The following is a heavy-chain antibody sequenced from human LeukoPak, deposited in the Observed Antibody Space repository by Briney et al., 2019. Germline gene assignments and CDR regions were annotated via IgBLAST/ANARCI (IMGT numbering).Heavy chain of an antibody. Sequence: GGSLRLSCAASVFTFSRYGMHWVRQAPGKGLEWVAFIRYDGSNKYYADSAKGRFTISRDNSKNTLYLQMNSLRAVDTAVYYCAKVGYSYGHSWGQGTLVTVSS. CDR2: IRYDGSNK. J-gene: IGHJ4*02. V-gene: IGHV3-30*02. D-gene: IGHD5-18*01. CDR1: VFTFSRYG. CDR3: AKVGYSYGHS.